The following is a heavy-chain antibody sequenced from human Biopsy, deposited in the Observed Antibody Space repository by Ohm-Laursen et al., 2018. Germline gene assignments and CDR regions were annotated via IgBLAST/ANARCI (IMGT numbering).Heavy chain of an antibody. J-gene: IGHJ4*02. D-gene: IGHD2-21*02. CDR1: GDSVSSNRAA. CDR2: TFYRAKWYT. V-gene: IGHV6-1*01. Sequence: QTLSLTCAISGDSVSSNRAAWNWIRQSPSGGLEWLGRTFYRAKWYTDFAVSVKSRITLTPDPSTNQFSLQPNSVTPDDTAVYYCARSGSDSLNYYFDFWGQGTLVTVSS. CDR3: ARSGSDSLNYYFDF.